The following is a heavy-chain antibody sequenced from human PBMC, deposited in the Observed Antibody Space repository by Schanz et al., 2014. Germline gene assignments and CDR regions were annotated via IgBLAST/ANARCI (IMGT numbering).Heavy chain of an antibody. Sequence: VQLVESGGGLVRPGGSLRLSCVASGFTFSSHSMNWVRQAPGKGLEWVSYISSSGSTIDYADSVKGRFTVSKDNAKDSLYLQMNSLRDEDTAVYYCARDKGGYYPFDYWGRGTLVTVSS. J-gene: IGHJ4*02. CDR3: ARDKGGYYPFDY. D-gene: IGHD3-3*01. CDR1: GFTFSSHS. CDR2: ISSSGSTI. V-gene: IGHV3-48*02.